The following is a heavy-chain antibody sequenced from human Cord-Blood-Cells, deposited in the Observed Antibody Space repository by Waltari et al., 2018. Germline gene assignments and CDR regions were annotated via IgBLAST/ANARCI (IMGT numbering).Heavy chain of an antibody. CDR1: GGTFSSYA. J-gene: IGHJ2*01. CDR2: IIPIFGTA. CDR3: ARGGIFGVVISWYFDL. Sequence: QVQLVQSGAEVKKPGSSVKVSCKASGGTFSSYAISWVRQAPGQGLEWMGGIIPIFGTAKYAQKFKGRVTITADESTSTAYMELSSLRSEDTAVYYCARGGIFGVVISWYFDLWGRGTLVTVSS. V-gene: IGHV1-69*01. D-gene: IGHD3-3*01.